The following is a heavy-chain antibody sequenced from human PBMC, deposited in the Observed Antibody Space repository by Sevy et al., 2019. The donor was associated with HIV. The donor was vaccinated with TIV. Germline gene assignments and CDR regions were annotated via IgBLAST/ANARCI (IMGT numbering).Heavy chain of an antibody. J-gene: IGHJ5*02. D-gene: IGHD6-6*01. Sequence: SETLSLTCTVSGGSLSSSSFYWGWIRLPPGKGLEWIGYIFYSGYTNYNPSLKSRVTISVDTSKNQFSLELSFVTAADTAVYYCARRGWSSSSGWFDPWGQGTLVTVSS. CDR2: IFYSGYT. CDR3: ARRGWSSSSGWFDP. V-gene: IGHV4-39*01. CDR1: GGSLSSSSFY.